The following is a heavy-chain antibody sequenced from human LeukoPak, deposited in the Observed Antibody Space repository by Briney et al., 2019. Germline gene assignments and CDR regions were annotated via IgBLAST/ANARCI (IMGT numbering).Heavy chain of an antibody. Sequence: GGSLRLSCAASGFTFSSYWMHWVRQAPGKGLVWVSRINSDGSSTSYADSVKGRFTISRDNSKNTLYLQMNSLRAEDTAVYYCARDPGSSGWYAQYWYFDLWGRGTLVTVSS. CDR3: ARDPGSSGWYAQYWYFDL. J-gene: IGHJ2*01. D-gene: IGHD6-19*01. CDR1: GFTFSSYW. V-gene: IGHV3-74*01. CDR2: INSDGSST.